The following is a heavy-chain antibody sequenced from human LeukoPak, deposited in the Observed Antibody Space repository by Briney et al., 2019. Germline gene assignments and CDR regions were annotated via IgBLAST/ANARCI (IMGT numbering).Heavy chain of an antibody. V-gene: IGHV4-61*02. CDR2: IYTSGST. CDR1: GGSISSGSYY. Sequence: SETLSLTCTVSGGSISSGSYYWSWIRQPAGKGLEWIGRIYTSGSTNYNPSLKSRVTISVDTSKNQFSLKLSSVTAADTAVYYRARGPGHYYYYYMDVWGKGTTVTISS. CDR3: ARGPGHYYYYYMDV. J-gene: IGHJ6*03.